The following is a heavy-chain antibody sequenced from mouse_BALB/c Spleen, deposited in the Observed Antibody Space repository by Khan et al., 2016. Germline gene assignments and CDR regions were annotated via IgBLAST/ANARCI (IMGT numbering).Heavy chain of an antibody. D-gene: IGHD2-1*01. CDR2: ISYDGSN. Sequence: EVQLQESGPGLVKPSQFLSLTCSVTGYSITSGYYWNWIRQFPGNKLEWMGYISYDGSNNYKPSIKNRISITRDKSKNQFFLKLNSMPTYDSATYDFATYGNYEWFSFLGHGTLVTVSA. J-gene: IGHJ3*01. CDR1: GYSITSGYY. CDR3: ATYGNYEWFSF. V-gene: IGHV3-6*02.